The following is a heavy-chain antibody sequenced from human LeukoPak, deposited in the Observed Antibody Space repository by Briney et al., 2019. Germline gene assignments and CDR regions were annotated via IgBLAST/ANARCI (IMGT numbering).Heavy chain of an antibody. CDR1: GFTFSTYW. J-gene: IGHJ4*02. V-gene: IGHV3-74*01. CDR2: IKTDGSNT. CDR3: ARLHLMYNWIVPHYYFDY. D-gene: IGHD1-1*01. Sequence: GGSLRLSCAASGFTFSTYWMHWVRQAPGKGLVWVSHIKTDGSNTSYADFVKGRFTISRDNAKNTLYLQMDSLRAEDTAVYYCARLHLMYNWIVPHYYFDYWGQGTLVTVSS.